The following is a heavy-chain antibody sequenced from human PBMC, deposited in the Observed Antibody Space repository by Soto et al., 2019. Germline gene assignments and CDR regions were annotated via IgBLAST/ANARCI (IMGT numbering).Heavy chain of an antibody. J-gene: IGHJ1*01. CDR3: AKGVPGIAVAGTGYFQH. V-gene: IGHV3-23*01. CDR2: INGGGIST. Sequence: TGGSLRLSCAASGFTFRNYAMSWVRQTPEKGLEWVSAINGGGISTYYADSVKGRFTISRDNSKKTLYLQMNSLRAEDTAVYYCAKGVPGIAVAGTGYFQHWGQGT. D-gene: IGHD6-19*01. CDR1: GFTFRNYA.